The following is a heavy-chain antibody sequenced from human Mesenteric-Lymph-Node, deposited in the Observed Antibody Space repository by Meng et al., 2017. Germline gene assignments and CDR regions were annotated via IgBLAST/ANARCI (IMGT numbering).Heavy chain of an antibody. D-gene: IGHD3-10*01. Sequence: GESLKISCAASGFTFNICSMSWVRQAPGKGLEWVANINPDGNRKSYVDSVKGRFTISRDNAENSLYLQMNSLRVEDTAVYYCASSGSYGSKNYLESWGQGTLVTVSS. CDR2: INPDGNRK. CDR3: ASSGSYGSKNYLES. V-gene: IGHV3-7*01. CDR1: GFTFNICS. J-gene: IGHJ4*02.